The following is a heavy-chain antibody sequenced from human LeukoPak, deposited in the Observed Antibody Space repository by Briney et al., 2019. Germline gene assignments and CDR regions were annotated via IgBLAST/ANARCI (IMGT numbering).Heavy chain of an antibody. Sequence: GRSLRLSCAASGFTFSSYAMHWVRQAPGKGLEWVAVISYDGSNKYYADSVKGRFTISRDNSKNTLYLQMNSLRAEDTAVYYCARDKGYCSGGSCYSSPGYWGQGTLVTVSS. CDR1: GFTFSSYA. CDR3: ARDKGYCSGGSCYSSPGY. V-gene: IGHV3-30-3*01. J-gene: IGHJ4*02. CDR2: ISYDGSNK. D-gene: IGHD2-15*01.